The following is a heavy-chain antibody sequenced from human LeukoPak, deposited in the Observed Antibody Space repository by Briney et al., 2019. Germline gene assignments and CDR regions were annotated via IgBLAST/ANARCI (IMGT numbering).Heavy chain of an antibody. CDR2: IYSSGST. J-gene: IGHJ4*02. D-gene: IGHD1-14*01. CDR1: GASITTHF. V-gene: IGHV4-59*11. Sequence: SETLSLTCTVSGASITTHFWTWIRQPPGKGLEWIGYIYSSGSTNYNPSLKSRVTISVDTSKNQFSLRLSSVTTADTAMYYCVREAPTGIDYWGQGTPVTVSS. CDR3: VREAPTGIDY.